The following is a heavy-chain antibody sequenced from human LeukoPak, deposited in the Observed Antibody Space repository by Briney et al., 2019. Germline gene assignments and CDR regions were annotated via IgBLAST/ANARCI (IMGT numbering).Heavy chain of an antibody. CDR3: ARARASYNPFDY. V-gene: IGHV3-21*01. CDR2: ISSSGSYI. Sequence: GGSLRLSCAASRFTFSSYSMNWVRQAPGKGLEWVSSISSSGSYIYYADSVKGRFTISRDNAKNSLYLQMNSLRAEDTAVYYCARARASYNPFDYWGQGTLVTVSS. D-gene: IGHD5-24*01. CDR1: RFTFSSYS. J-gene: IGHJ4*02.